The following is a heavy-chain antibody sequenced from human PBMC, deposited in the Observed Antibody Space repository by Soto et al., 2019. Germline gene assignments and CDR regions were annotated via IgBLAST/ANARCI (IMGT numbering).Heavy chain of an antibody. Sequence: QVQLQESGPGLAKPSETLSLICTVSGVSISDYYWSWIRQPPGKGLEWIGYIHYSGSTDYDPSLRSRVTISVDTSKNQFSLELTSVTATDTAVYYCARDFGRHCSSTRCDPFYFDSWGQGTLVTVSS. CDR3: ARDFGRHCSSTRCDPFYFDS. D-gene: IGHD2-2*01. J-gene: IGHJ4*02. V-gene: IGHV4-59*01. CDR2: IHYSGST. CDR1: GVSISDYY.